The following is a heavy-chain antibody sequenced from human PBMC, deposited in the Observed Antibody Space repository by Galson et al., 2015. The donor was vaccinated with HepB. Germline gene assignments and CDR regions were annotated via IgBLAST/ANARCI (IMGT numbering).Heavy chain of an antibody. J-gene: IGHJ3*02. CDR3: ARRSTTGVVLDAFDI. V-gene: IGHV4-59*08. Sequence: SETLSLTCTVSGGSISSYYWSWIRQPPGKGLEWIGYIYYSGSTNYNPSLKSRVTISVDTSKNQFSLKLSSVTAADTAVYYCARRSTTGVVLDAFDIWGQGTMVTVSS. D-gene: IGHD2-8*01. CDR1: GGSISSYY. CDR2: IYYSGST.